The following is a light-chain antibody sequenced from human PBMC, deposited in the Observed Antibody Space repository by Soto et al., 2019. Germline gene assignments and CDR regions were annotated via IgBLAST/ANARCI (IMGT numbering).Light chain of an antibody. CDR3: SSYTTTPRL. Sequence: QSALTQPASVSGSPGQSITISCTGTSSDIGSNNYVSWFQQRPGKAPTLIIYEVSNRPSGVSTHFSGSKSGNTASLTISGLLPEDEAEYCCSSYTTTPRLFGGGTKLTVL. CDR1: SSDIGSNNY. CDR2: EVS. J-gene: IGLJ3*02. V-gene: IGLV2-14*01.